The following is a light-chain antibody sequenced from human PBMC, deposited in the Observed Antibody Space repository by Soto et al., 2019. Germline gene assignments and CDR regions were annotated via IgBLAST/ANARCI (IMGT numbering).Light chain of an antibody. CDR2: HAS. V-gene: IGKV1-5*01. CDR1: QSISNW. CDR3: QQYNSYS. J-gene: IGKJ1*01. Sequence: DIQMTQSPSTLPASVGDRVTITCRASQSISNWLAWSQQKPGTAPTVLIYHASNLQSGVPSRFSGSGSGTEFTLTISSLQPDDFATYYCQQYNSYSFGQGTKVEI.